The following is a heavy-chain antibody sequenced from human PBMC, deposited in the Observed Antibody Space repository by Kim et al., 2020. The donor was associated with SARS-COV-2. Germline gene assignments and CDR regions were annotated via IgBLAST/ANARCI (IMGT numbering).Heavy chain of an antibody. CDR3: ATSEEAWGSYLDY. J-gene: IGHJ4*02. V-gene: IGHV1-24*01. D-gene: IGHD3-16*02. CDR2: FDPEDGET. Sequence: ASVKVSCKVSGYTLTELSMHWVRQAPGKGLEWMGGFDPEDGETIYAQKFQGRVTMPEDTSTDTAYMELSSLRSEDTAVYYCATSEEAWGSYLDYWGQGTL. CDR1: GYTLTELS.